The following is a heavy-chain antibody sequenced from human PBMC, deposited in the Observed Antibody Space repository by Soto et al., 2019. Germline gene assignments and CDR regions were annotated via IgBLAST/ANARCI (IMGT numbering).Heavy chain of an antibody. CDR2: INHSGST. Sequence: SETLSLTCTVSGGSISSSSYYWSWIRQPPGKGLEWIGEINHSGSTNYNPSLKSRVTISVDTSKNQFSLKLSSVTAADTAVYYCARVPTPAIWSGYPKFNWFDPWGQGTLVTVSS. CDR3: ARVPTPAIWSGYPKFNWFDP. CDR1: GGSISSSSYY. V-gene: IGHV4-39*07. D-gene: IGHD3-3*01. J-gene: IGHJ5*02.